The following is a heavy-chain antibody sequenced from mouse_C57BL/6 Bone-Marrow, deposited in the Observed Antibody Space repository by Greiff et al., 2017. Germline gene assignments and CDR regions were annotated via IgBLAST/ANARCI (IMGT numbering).Heavy chain of an antibody. D-gene: IGHD1-1*01. V-gene: IGHV1-22*01. CDR2: INPNNGGT. Sequence: VQLQQSGPELVKPGASVKMSCKASGYTFTDYNMHWVKQSHGKSLEWIGYINPNNGGTSYNQKFKGKATLTVNKSSSTAYMELRSLTSEDSAVYYCASFTTVVATDYFDYWGQGTTLTVSS. CDR3: ASFTTVVATDYFDY. J-gene: IGHJ2*01. CDR1: GYTFTDYN.